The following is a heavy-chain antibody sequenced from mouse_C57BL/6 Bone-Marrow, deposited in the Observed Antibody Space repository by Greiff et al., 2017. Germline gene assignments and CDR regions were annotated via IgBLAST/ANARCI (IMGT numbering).Heavy chain of an antibody. CDR2: ISSGGDYL. J-gene: IGHJ1*03. CDR1: GFTFSSYA. CDR3: TRATMRWYFDV. D-gene: IGHD2-4*01. V-gene: IGHV5-9-1*02. Sequence: EVKLVESGEGLVKPGGSLTLSCAASGFTFSSYAMSWVHQTPEKRLEWVAYISSGGDYLYHADTVKGRFPISRDNARNPLYLQMSSLKSEDTAMYYCTRATMRWYFDVWGTGTTVTVSS.